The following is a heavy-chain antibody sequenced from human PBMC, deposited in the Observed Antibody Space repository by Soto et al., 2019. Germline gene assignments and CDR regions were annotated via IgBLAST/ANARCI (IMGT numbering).Heavy chain of an antibody. CDR2: INPSGGST. CDR1: GYTFTSYY. D-gene: IGHD4-17*01. J-gene: IGHJ6*02. CDR3: ARFDYVDYEGGYYYYGMDV. V-gene: IGHV1-46*01. Sequence: ASVKVSCKASGYTFTSYYMHWVRQAPGQGLEWMGIINPSGGSTSYAQKFQGRVTMTRDTSTSTVYMELSSLRSEDTAVYYCARFDYVDYEGGYYYYGMDVWGQGTTVTVSS.